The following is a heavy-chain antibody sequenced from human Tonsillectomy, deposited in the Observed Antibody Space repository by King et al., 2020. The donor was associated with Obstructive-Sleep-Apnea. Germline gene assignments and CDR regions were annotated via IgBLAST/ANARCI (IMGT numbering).Heavy chain of an antibody. J-gene: IGHJ4*02. V-gene: IGHV4-38-2*02. Sequence: VQLQESGPGLVKPSETLSLTCTVSGYSISSGYYWGWIRQPPGKGLEWIGSIYHSGSTYYKPSLKSRVTISVDTSKNQFSLKLSSVTAADTAVYYCARNRRSSWADYFDYWGQGTLVTVSS. CDR1: GYSISSGYY. CDR3: ARNRRSSWADYFDY. D-gene: IGHD6-13*01. CDR2: IYHSGST.